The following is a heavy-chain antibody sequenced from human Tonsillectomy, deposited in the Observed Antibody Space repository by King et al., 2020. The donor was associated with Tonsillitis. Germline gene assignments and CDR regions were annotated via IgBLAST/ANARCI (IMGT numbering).Heavy chain of an antibody. CDR2: IYISGTT. Sequence: HVQLQESGPGLVKPSETLSLTCTVSGGSISNHYWSWIRQSAGKGLEWIVRIYISGTTNYNPSLTSRVTMSVDTSKNQFSLRLPSVSAADTAVYYCARGGGLGWYFDLWGRGTLVTVSS. CDR1: GGSISNHY. CDR3: ARGGGLGWYFDL. D-gene: IGHD3/OR15-3a*01. V-gene: IGHV4-4*07. J-gene: IGHJ2*01.